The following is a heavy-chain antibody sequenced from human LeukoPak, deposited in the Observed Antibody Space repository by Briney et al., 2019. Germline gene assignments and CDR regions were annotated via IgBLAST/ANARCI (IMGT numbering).Heavy chain of an antibody. Sequence: GGSLRLSCAASGFTFDDYGMSWVRQAPGKGLEWVSGINWNGGSTGYADSVKGRFTISRDNAKNSLYLQMNSLRAEDTALYYCARDRRVVVTAPDAFDIWGQGTMVTVSS. D-gene: IGHD2-21*02. V-gene: IGHV3-20*04. CDR1: GFTFDDYG. CDR3: ARDRRVVVTAPDAFDI. J-gene: IGHJ3*02. CDR2: INWNGGST.